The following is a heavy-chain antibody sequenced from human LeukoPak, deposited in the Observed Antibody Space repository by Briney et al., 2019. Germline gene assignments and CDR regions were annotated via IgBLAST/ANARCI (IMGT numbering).Heavy chain of an antibody. V-gene: IGHV3-7*01. D-gene: IGHD4-11*01. Sequence: PGGSLRLSCAASGFTSSSYWMSWVRQAPGKGLEWVANIKQDESEKYYVDSVKGRFTISRDNAKNSLFLQMNSLRAEDTAVYYCARVLTTEPYYGMDVWGQGTTVTVSS. J-gene: IGHJ6*02. CDR3: ARVLTTEPYYGMDV. CDR2: IKQDESEK. CDR1: GFTSSSYW.